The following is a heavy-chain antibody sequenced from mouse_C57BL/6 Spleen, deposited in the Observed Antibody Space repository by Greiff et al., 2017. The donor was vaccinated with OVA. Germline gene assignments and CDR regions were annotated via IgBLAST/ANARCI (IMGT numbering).Heavy chain of an antibody. J-gene: IGHJ2*01. CDR3: ARSPYYYGSKSYFDY. CDR2: INPNNGGT. V-gene: IGHV1-18*01. Sequence: EVQLQQSGPELVKPGASVKIPCKASGYTFTDYNMDWVKQSHGKSLEWIGDINPNNGGTIYNQKFKGKATLTVDKSSSTAYMELRSLTSEDTAVYYCARSPYYYGSKSYFDYWGQGTTLTVSS. D-gene: IGHD1-1*01. CDR1: GYTFTDYN.